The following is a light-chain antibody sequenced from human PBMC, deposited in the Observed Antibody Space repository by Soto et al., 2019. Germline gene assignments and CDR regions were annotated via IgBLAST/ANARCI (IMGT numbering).Light chain of an antibody. V-gene: IGLV2-14*03. CDR3: SSYTGTSTQV. CDR1: SSDVGHYDY. J-gene: IGLJ1*01. Sequence: QSALTQPASVSGSPGQSITISCTGSSSDVGHYDYVSWFQQHPGRAPTLLIYDVTYRPSGVSNRFSGAKSGSTASLTISGLRTDDEANYYCSSYTGTSTQVFGTGTKVTV. CDR2: DVT.